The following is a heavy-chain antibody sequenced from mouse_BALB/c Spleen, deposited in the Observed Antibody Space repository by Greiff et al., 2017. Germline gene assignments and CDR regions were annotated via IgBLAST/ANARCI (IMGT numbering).Heavy chain of an antibody. CDR3: ARSGYYGNYYWYVDV. V-gene: IGHV14-3*02. CDR1: GFNIKDTY. CDR2: IDPANGNT. Sequence: EVQRVESGAELVKPGASVKLSCTASGFNIKDTYMHWVKQRPEQGLEWIGRIDPANGNTKYDPKFQGKATITADTSSNTAYLQLSSLPSEDTAVYYCARSGYYGNYYWYVDVWGAGTTVTVSS. D-gene: IGHD2-1*01. J-gene: IGHJ1*01.